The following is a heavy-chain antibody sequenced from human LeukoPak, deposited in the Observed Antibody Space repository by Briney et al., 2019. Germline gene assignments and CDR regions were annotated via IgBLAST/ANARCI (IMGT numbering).Heavy chain of an antibody. D-gene: IGHD4-17*01. J-gene: IGHJ4*02. CDR2: IIPIFGAA. CDR1: GGTFSSYA. CDR3: ASPDPKKATTRYFDY. Sequence: SVKVSCKASGGTFSSYAISWVRQAPGQGLEWMGGIIPIFGAANYAQKFQGRVTITADESTSTAYMELSSLRSEDTAVYYCASPDPKKATTRYFDYWGQGTLVTVSS. V-gene: IGHV1-69*13.